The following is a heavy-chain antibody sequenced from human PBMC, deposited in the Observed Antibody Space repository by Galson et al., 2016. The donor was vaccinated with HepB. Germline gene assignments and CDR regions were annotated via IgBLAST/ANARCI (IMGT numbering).Heavy chain of an antibody. CDR3: ASEVIQLERHRYVDF. D-gene: IGHD1-1*01. CDR1: GYSVTDFS. CDR2: FDPKAEET. Sequence: SVKVSCKVSGYSVTDFSMHWVRQAPGKGLEWMGGFDPKAEETIFAQKFQGRVTVTEDTSTDTAYMELTSLRSEGTAVYYCASEVIQLERHRYVDFWGQGNLVIVAA. J-gene: IGHJ4*01. V-gene: IGHV1-24*01.